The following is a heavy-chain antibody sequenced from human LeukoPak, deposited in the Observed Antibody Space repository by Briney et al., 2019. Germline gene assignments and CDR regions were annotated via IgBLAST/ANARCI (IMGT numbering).Heavy chain of an antibody. CDR1: GFTFSSYW. V-gene: IGHV3-74*01. Sequence: PGGSLRLSCAAAGFTFSSYWMHWVRQAPEKGLVWVSRINSDGSSTSYADSVKGRFTISRDNAKNTLYLQMNSLRAEDTAVYYCARDRKPHSSSWHYYFDYWGQGTLVTVSS. CDR2: INSDGSST. CDR3: ARDRKPHSSSWHYYFDY. D-gene: IGHD6-13*01. J-gene: IGHJ4*02.